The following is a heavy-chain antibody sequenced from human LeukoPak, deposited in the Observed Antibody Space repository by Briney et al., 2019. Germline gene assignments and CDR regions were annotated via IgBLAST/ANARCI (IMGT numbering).Heavy chain of an antibody. J-gene: IGHJ3*02. CDR1: GFTFSSYW. D-gene: IGHD1-26*01. CDR2: IKKDGTEK. Sequence: PGGSLRLSCAASGFTFSSYWMSWVRQAPGKGLEWVANIKKDGTEKYYVDSVKGRFTISRDSAENSLYLQMNSLRAEDTAVYYCARDRSGTYLGDAFDIWGQGTMVTVSS. V-gene: IGHV3-7*01. CDR3: ARDRSGTYLGDAFDI.